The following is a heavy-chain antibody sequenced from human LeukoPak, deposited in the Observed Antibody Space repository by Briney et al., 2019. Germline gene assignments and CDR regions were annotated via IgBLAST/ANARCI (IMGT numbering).Heavy chain of an antibody. J-gene: IGHJ4*02. Sequence: ASVKVSCKASGYTFTEQYIHWVRQAPGHGLEWMGWINPHGGGTNYAQKFQGRVALTRDTSLSTAYMDLSRLRSDDTAVYYCARQGGSARYFDYWGQGTLVTVSS. CDR1: GYTFTEQY. D-gene: IGHD3-16*02. V-gene: IGHV1-2*02. CDR3: ARQGGSARYFDY. CDR2: INPHGGGT.